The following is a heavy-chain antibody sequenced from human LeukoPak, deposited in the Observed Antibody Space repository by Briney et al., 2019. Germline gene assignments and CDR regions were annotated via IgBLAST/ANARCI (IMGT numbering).Heavy chain of an antibody. CDR1: GFTFNNFG. Sequence: PAGRSLRLSCAASGFTFNNFGMHWVRQAPGKGLEWVAVISYDGSSEYYADSVKGRFTISRDNSKNTLYLQMNSLRADDTAVYYCASRHCSGENCYAGPLDFWGQGIQVTVSS. J-gene: IGHJ4*02. D-gene: IGHD2-8*02. CDR2: ISYDGSSE. CDR3: ASRHCSGENCYAGPLDF. V-gene: IGHV3-30*03.